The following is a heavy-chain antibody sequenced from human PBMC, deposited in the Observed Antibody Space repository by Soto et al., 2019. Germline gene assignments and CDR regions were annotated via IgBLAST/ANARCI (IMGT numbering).Heavy chain of an antibody. CDR1: GFTFSSYG. J-gene: IGHJ4*02. V-gene: IGHV3-33*01. D-gene: IGHD3-3*01. CDR3: ARSSIDFWSGYTK. CDR2: IWYDGSNK. Sequence: ESGGGVVQPGRSLRLSCAASGFTFSSYGMHWVRQAPGKGLEWVAVIWYDGSNKYYADSVKGRFTISRDNSKNTLYLQMNSLRAEDTAVYYCARSSIDFWSGYTKWGQGTLVTVSS.